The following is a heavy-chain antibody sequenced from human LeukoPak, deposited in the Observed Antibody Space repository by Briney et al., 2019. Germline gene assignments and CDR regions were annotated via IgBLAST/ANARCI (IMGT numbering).Heavy chain of an antibody. CDR3: TRGSRGYSYG. CDR2: IYYSGST. V-gene: IGHV4-34*01. J-gene: IGHJ4*02. CDR1: GGSFSGYY. Sequence: SETLSLTCAVYGGSFSGYYWSWIRQPPGKGLEWIGSIYYSGSTYYNPSLKSRVTISVDTSKNQFSLKLSSVTAADTAVYYCTRGSRGYSYGWGQGTLVTVSS. D-gene: IGHD5-18*01.